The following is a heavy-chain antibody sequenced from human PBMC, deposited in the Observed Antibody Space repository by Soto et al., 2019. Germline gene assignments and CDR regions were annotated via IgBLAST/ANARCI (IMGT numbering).Heavy chain of an antibody. CDR1: GYTFTRYY. Sequence: ASVKVSCKASGYTFTRYYIHWVRQAPGQGLEWMGGIIPIVGKPMYAQKFQGRVSITADESTSTVILEVTSLISEDTAIYYCARLWGIADHDSWGQGTRVTVSS. CDR2: IIPIVGKP. CDR3: ARLWGIADHDS. V-gene: IGHV1-46*01. J-gene: IGHJ4*02. D-gene: IGHD3-16*01.